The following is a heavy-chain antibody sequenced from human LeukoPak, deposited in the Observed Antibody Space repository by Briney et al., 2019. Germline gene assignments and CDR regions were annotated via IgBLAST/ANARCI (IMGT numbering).Heavy chain of an antibody. D-gene: IGHD3-22*01. J-gene: IGHJ4*02. Sequence: SETLSLTCTVSGGSISSGDYYWSWIRQPPGKGLEWIGYIYYSGSTYYNPSLKSRVTISVDTSKNQFSLKLSSVTAADTAVYYCARTGYYDSSGYPEWGQGTLVTVSS. CDR2: IYYSGST. CDR3: ARTGYYDSSGYPE. V-gene: IGHV4-30-4*01. CDR1: GGSISSGDYY.